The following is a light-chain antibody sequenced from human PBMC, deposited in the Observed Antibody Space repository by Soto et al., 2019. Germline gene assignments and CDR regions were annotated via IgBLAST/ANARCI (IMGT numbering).Light chain of an antibody. Sequence: EMELTQSPGTLSLSPGDRATLSCRASQSVSNDYVAWVQQKPGQAPRLLIYGASTRATSFPARFSGSGSGTDFTLTISSLQSEDFAVYYCQQYNNWPWTFGQGTKVDIK. J-gene: IGKJ1*01. CDR1: QSVSND. CDR3: QQYNNWPWT. V-gene: IGKV3-15*01. CDR2: GAS.